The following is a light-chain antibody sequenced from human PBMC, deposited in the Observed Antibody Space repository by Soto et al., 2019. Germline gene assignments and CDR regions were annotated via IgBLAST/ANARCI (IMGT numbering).Light chain of an antibody. J-gene: IGLJ1*01. CDR1: SSGVGAYNY. V-gene: IGLV2-14*01. CDR3: SSYTGITYV. Sequence: QSALTQPASVSGSPGQSITISCTGTSSGVGAYNYVSWYQQHPGKAPKLMIYEVSNRPSGVSDRFSGSKSGNTASLTISGLQAEDETDYYCSSYTGITYVFGPGTQVTLL. CDR2: EVS.